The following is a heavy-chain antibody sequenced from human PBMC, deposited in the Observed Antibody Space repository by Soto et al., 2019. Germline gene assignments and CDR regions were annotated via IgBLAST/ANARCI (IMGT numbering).Heavy chain of an antibody. J-gene: IGHJ6*02. D-gene: IGHD4-17*01. CDR2: ISSSGSTI. CDR3: AKDLATVVTWGMDV. V-gene: IGHV3-48*03. CDR1: GFTFSSYE. Sequence: EVQLVESGGGLVQPGGSLRLSCAASGFTFSSYEMNWVRQAPGKGLEWVSYISSSGSTIYYADSVKGRFTISRDNAKNSLYLQMNSLRAEDTAVYYCAKDLATVVTWGMDVWGQGTTVTVSS.